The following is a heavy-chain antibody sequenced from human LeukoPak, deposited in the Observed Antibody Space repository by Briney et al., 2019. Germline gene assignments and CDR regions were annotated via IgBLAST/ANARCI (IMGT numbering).Heavy chain of an antibody. Sequence: GGSLRLSCAASGFTFSSYAMSWVRQAPGKGLEWVPAISGSGGSTYYADSVKGRFTISRDNSKNTLYLQMNSLRAEDTAVYYCAKSSLYYDILTGFIHDAFDIWGQGTMVTVSS. CDR3: AKSSLYYDILTGFIHDAFDI. CDR2: ISGSGGST. J-gene: IGHJ3*02. D-gene: IGHD3-9*01. V-gene: IGHV3-23*01. CDR1: GFTFSSYA.